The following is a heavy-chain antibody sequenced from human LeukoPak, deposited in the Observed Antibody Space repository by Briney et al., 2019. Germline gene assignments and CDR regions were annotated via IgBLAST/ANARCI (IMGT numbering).Heavy chain of an antibody. V-gene: IGHV4-31*03. Sequence: PSQTLSLTCTVSGGSISSGGYYWSWIRQHPGKGLEWIGYIYYSGSTYYNPSLKSRVTISVDTSKNQFSLKLSSVTAADTAVYYCARGRVGSAWPTFFDYWGQGTLVTVSS. J-gene: IGHJ4*02. D-gene: IGHD6-19*01. CDR1: GGSISSGGYY. CDR3: ARGRVGSAWPTFFDY. CDR2: IYYSGST.